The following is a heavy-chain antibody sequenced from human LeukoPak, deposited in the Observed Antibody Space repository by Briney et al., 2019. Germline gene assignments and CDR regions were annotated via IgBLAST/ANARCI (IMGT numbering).Heavy chain of an antibody. V-gene: IGHV1-8*01. CDR1: GYTFTSYD. J-gene: IGHJ4*02. Sequence: GASVKVSCKASGYTFTSYDINWVRQATGQGLEWMGWMNPNSGNTGYAQKFQGRVTMTRNTSISTAYMELNSLRSEDTAVYYCARGITMVRGAPSAYWGQGTLVTVSS. CDR3: ARGITMVRGAPSAY. CDR2: MNPNSGNT. D-gene: IGHD3-10*01.